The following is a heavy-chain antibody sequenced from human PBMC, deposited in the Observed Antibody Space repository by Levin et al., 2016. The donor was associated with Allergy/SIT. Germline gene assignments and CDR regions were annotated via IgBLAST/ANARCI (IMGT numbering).Heavy chain of an antibody. D-gene: IGHD3-9*01. CDR1: GGSVSSGNYY. Sequence: SETLSLTCTVSGGSVSSGNYYWSWIRQPPGKGLEWIGYIYYIGSTNYNPSLKSRVTISVDTSKNQFSLNLSSVTAADTAVYYCAREYYDILTGKGRTFDYWGQGTLVTVSS. J-gene: IGHJ4*02. CDR2: IYYIGST. V-gene: IGHV4-61*01. CDR3: AREYYDILTGKGRTFDY.